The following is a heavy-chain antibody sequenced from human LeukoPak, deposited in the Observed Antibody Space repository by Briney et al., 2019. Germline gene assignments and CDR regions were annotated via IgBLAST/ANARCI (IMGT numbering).Heavy chain of an antibody. CDR1: GFTVSSNY. V-gene: IGHV3-53*04. D-gene: IGHD3-22*01. CDR2: IYSGGST. J-gene: IGHJ4*02. CDR3: VPSSGYSLDY. Sequence: GGSLRLSCAASGFTVSSNYMSWVRQAPGKGLEWVSVIYSGGSTYYADSVKGRFTISRHNSKNTLYLQMSSLRAEDTAVYYCVPSSGYSLDYWGQGTLVTVSS.